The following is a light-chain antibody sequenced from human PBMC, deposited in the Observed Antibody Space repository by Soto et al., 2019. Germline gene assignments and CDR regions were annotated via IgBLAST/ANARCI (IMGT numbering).Light chain of an antibody. J-gene: IGLJ1*01. CDR1: SSDVGSYNL. CDR2: EGS. Sequence: QSALTQPASVSGSPGQSITISCTGTSSDVGSYNLVSWYQQHSGKAPKLMIYEGSKRPSGVSNRFSGSKSGNTASLTISGLQAEGEADYYCCSYAGSSTYVFGTGIKLTVL. CDR3: CSYAGSSTYV. V-gene: IGLV2-23*01.